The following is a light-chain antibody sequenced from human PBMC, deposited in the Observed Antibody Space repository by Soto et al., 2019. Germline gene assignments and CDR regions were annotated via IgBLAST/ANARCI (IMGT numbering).Light chain of an antibody. CDR1: QNIRTY. CDR2: TAS. Sequence: DIQVTQSPSSLFASVGDRVTITCRASQNIRTYLNWYQQRPGKPPKLLIHTASTLQSGVPSRFSGSGSGTDFTLTISSLQPEDFATYYCQQTYSTLNSFGQGTKLEIK. V-gene: IGKV1-39*01. J-gene: IGKJ2*03. CDR3: QQTYSTLNS.